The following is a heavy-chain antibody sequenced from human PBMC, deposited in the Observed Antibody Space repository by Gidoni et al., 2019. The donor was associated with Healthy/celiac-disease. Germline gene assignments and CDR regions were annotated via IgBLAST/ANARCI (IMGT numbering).Heavy chain of an antibody. D-gene: IGHD6-6*01. V-gene: IGHV3-48*02. CDR1: GFPFSRYS. CDR2: ISSRSSTI. Sequence: EVQLVESGGGLVQPGGSLSLSCAASGFPFSRYSMNWVRQAPGKGLEWVSYISSRSSTIYYADSVKGRFTISRDNAKNSLYLQMNSLRDEDTAVYYCARDPVMSSSYYYYYGMDVWGQGTTVTVSS. CDR3: ARDPVMSSSYYYYYGMDV. J-gene: IGHJ6*02.